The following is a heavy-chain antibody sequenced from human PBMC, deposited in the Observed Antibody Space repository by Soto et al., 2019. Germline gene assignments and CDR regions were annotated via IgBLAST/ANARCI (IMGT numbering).Heavy chain of an antibody. CDR3: ARGEYSSSSVVAALYGMDV. CDR1: GGSISSGGYY. V-gene: IGHV4-31*03. CDR2: IYYSGST. Sequence: PSETLSLTCTVSGGSISSGGYYWSWIRQHPGKGLERIGYIYYSGSTYYNPSLKSRVTISVDTSKNQFSLKLSSVTAADTAVYYCARGEYSSSSVVAALYGMDVWGQGTTVTVSS. J-gene: IGHJ6*02. D-gene: IGHD6-6*01.